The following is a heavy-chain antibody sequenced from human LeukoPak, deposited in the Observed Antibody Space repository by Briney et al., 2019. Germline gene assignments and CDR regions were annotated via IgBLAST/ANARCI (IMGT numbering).Heavy chain of an antibody. J-gene: IGHJ4*02. CDR1: GYTFTSYG. V-gene: IGHV1-18*01. Sequence: RASVKVSCKTSGYTFTSYGISWVRQAPGQGLEWMGWISTYNGNTNFAQKLQGRVTMTTDTSTTTAYLELRSLRSDDTAVYYCAAQKDPRPFDYWGQGTLITVSS. CDR2: ISTYNGNT. CDR3: AAQKDPRPFDY.